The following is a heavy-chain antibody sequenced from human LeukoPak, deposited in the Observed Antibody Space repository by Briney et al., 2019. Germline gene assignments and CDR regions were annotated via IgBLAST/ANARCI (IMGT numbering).Heavy chain of an antibody. D-gene: IGHD3-9*01. CDR3: ARDNLLRYFDWELYYRMDV. CDR2: ISAYNGNT. Sequence: ASVKVSCKASGYTFTSYGIRWVRQPPGQGLEWMGWISAYNGNTNYAQKLQGRVTITTDTSTSTAYMELRSLRSDDTAVYYCARDNLLRYFDWELYYRMDVWGKGTTVTVSS. CDR1: GYTFTSYG. V-gene: IGHV1-18*04. J-gene: IGHJ6*04.